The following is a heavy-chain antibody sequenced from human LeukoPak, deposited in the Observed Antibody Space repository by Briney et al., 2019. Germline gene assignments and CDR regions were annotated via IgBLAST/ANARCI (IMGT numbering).Heavy chain of an antibody. D-gene: IGHD2-2*01. CDR1: GFTFSSYG. CDR2: IRYDGSNK. CDR3: AKDSPYCSSTSCYRSPRFDP. V-gene: IGHV3-30*02. Sequence: GGSLRLPCAASGFTFSSYGMHWVRQAPGKGLEWVAFIRYDGSNKYYADSVKGRFTISRDNSKNTLYLQMNSLRAEDTAVYYCAKDSPYCSSTSCYRSPRFDPWGQGTLVTVSS. J-gene: IGHJ5*02.